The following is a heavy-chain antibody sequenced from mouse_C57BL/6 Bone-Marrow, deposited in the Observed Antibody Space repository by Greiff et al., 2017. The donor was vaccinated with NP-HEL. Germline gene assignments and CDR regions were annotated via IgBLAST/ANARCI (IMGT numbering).Heavy chain of an antibody. D-gene: IGHD2-5*01. Sequence: EVNLMESGGGLVQPGGSLKLSCAASGFTFSDYGMAWVRQAPRKGPEWVAFISNLAYSIYYADTVTGRFTISRENAKNTLYLEMSSLRSEDTAMYYCARPAYYSNYVMDYWGQGTSVTVSS. J-gene: IGHJ4*01. CDR3: ARPAYYSNYVMDY. CDR2: ISNLAYSI. V-gene: IGHV5-15*01. CDR1: GFTFSDYG.